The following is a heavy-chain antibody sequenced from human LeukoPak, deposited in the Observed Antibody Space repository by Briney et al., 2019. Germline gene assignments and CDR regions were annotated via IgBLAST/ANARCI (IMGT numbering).Heavy chain of an antibody. CDR3: AKNEVVTIDY. CDR1: GFTFSSYA. CDR2: ASGSGGST. J-gene: IGHJ4*02. Sequence: GGSLRLSCAASGFTFSSYAMSWVRQAPGKGLEWVSAASGSGGSTYYADSVQGRFTISRDNSKNTLYLQMNSLRAEDTAVYYCAKNEVVTIDYWGQGTLVTVSS. V-gene: IGHV3-23*01. D-gene: IGHD3-22*01.